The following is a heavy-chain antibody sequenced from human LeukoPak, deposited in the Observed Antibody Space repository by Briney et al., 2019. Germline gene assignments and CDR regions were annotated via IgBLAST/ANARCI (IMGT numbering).Heavy chain of an antibody. J-gene: IGHJ2*01. CDR1: GGSISSYY. V-gene: IGHV4-4*07. D-gene: IGHD3-22*01. CDR3: ARLARYYDSSGYYWWNYWYFDL. Sequence: SETLSLTCTVSGGSISSYYWSWIRQPAGKGLEWIGRIYTSGSTNYNPSLKSRVTMSVDTSKNQFSLKLSSVTAADTAVYSCARLARYYDSSGYYWWNYWYFDLWGRGTLVTVSS. CDR2: IYTSGST.